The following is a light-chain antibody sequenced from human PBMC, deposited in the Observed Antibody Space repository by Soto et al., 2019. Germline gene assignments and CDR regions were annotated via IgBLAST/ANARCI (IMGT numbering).Light chain of an antibody. CDR3: CSHAGFNTPYV. CDR1: NTDVENCNF. CDR2: EDY. J-gene: IGLJ1*01. V-gene: IGLV2-23*01. Sequence: QSVLTQPASVSGSPGQSITIACTGINTDVENCNFVSWYQQRPGKAPKLMIYEDYKRPSGVSNRFSGSKSGNTASLTISGLQTEDEADYYCCSHAGFNTPYVFATGTKGTVL.